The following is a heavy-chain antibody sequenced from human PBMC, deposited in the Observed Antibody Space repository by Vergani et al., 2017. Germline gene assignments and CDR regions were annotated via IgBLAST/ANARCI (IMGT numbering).Heavy chain of an antibody. J-gene: IGHJ4*02. CDR3: ASDTHSGQRADR. D-gene: IGHD6-19*01. CDR2: IHYSENT. Sequence: QVQLQESGPGLVKSSETLSLTCSVSFDSIRNPYCNWIRQPPGKGLEWIGSIHYSENTNYNPSLKTRVTISVDTSKNQFSLTLTSVTAADTAGYYCASDTHSGQRADRWGQGILVTVTS. V-gene: IGHV4-59*11. CDR1: FDSIRNPY.